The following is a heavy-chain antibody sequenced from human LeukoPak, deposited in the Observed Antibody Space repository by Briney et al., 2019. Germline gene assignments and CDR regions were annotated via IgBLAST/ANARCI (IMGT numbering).Heavy chain of an antibody. CDR2: IIPIFGTA. CDR3: ARDLGCSGGSCYGLDY. Sequence: ASVKVSCKASGGTFSSYAISWVRQAPGQGLEWMGGIIPIFGTATYAQKFQGRVTITADKSTSTAYMELSSLRSEDTAVYYCARDLGCSGGSCYGLDYWGQGTLVTVSS. J-gene: IGHJ4*02. D-gene: IGHD2-15*01. CDR1: GGTFSSYA. V-gene: IGHV1-69*06.